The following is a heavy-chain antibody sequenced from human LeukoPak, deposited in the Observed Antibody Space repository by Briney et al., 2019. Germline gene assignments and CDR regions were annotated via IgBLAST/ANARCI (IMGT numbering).Heavy chain of an antibody. CDR1: GGSFSGYY. V-gene: IGHV4-34*01. J-gene: IGHJ5*02. Sequence: SETLSLTCAVYGGSFSGYYWSWIRQPPGKGLEWIGEINHSGSTNYNPSLKSRVTISVDTSKNQFSLKLSSVTAADTAVYCCASSPTGTTPFDPWGQGTLVTVSS. D-gene: IGHD1-1*01. CDR3: ASSPTGTTPFDP. CDR2: INHSGST.